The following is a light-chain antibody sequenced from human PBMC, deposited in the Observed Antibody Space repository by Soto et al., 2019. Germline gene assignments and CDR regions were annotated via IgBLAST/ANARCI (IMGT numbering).Light chain of an antibody. V-gene: IGKV3-20*01. CDR3: QQYSSTSWT. CDR2: LTS. J-gene: IGKJ1*01. CDR1: QSINSGY. Sequence: EVVLTQSPGTVSLSPGERATLSCRASQSINSGYLAWFQQKPGQAPRLLIYLTSNRATGIPDRFSGSGSGTDFSLTISRLEPEDFAVYYCQQYSSTSWTFDQGTKVEIK.